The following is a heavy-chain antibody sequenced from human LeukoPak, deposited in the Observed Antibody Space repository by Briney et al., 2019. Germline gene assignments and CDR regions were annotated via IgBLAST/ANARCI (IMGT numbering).Heavy chain of an antibody. J-gene: IGHJ4*02. Sequence: GGSLRLSCAASGFTFSSYGMHWVRQAPGKGLVWVSRINSDGSSTTYADSVKGRFTISRDNAKNTLYLQVNSLRAEDTAVYYCARQSYYYDSSGYYHDYWGQGTLVTVSS. D-gene: IGHD3-22*01. V-gene: IGHV3-74*01. CDR3: ARQSYYYDSSGYYHDY. CDR1: GFTFSSYG. CDR2: INSDGSST.